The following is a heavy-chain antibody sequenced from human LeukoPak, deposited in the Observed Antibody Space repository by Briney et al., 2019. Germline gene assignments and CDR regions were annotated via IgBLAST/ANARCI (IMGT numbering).Heavy chain of an antibody. CDR3: ARCGSFGDV. D-gene: IGHD5-18*01. CDR1: RFTFNSYA. Sequence: GGSLRLSCAASRFTFNSYAMSWVRQAPGKGLEWVSVIGGSNGITFYVGSVKGRFTISRDNSKDTLYLQMNSLRAEDTAVYYCARCGSFGDVWGQGTTVTVSS. J-gene: IGHJ6*02. CDR2: IGGSNGIT. V-gene: IGHV3-23*01.